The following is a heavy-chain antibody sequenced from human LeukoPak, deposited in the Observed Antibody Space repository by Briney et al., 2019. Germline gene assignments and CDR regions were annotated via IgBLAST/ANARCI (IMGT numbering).Heavy chain of an antibody. CDR3: ARRNYDSSGYASFDY. CDR1: GDSISSSSYY. Sequence: SETLSLTCTVSGDSISSSSYYWGWIRQPPGKGLEWIGSIYYSGSTYYNPSLKSRVTISVDTSKNQFSLKLSSVTAADTAVYYCARRNYDSSGYASFDYWGQGTLVTVSS. V-gene: IGHV4-39*01. J-gene: IGHJ4*02. D-gene: IGHD3-22*01. CDR2: IYYSGST.